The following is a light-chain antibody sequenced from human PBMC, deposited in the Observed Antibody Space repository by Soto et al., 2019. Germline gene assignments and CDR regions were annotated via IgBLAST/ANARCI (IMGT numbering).Light chain of an antibody. CDR1: QSLVYSDGDTY. CDR2: KVS. CDR3: MQGTHWPWT. Sequence: DVVMTQSPLSLPVTLGQPASISCMSAQSLVYSDGDTYLSWFQQRPGQSPRRLIYKVSNRDSGVPDRFSGSGSGTDFTLKISRVEAEDVRVYYCMQGTHWPWTFGQGTKVEVK. V-gene: IGKV2-30*01. J-gene: IGKJ1*01.